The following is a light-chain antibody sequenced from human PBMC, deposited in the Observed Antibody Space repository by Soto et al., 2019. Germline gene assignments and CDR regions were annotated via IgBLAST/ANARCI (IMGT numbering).Light chain of an antibody. Sequence: QSALTQPASVSGSPGQSITISCTGTSSDVGDYNYVSWYQQHPGKAPKLMIYEVTNRPSGVSNRFSGSKSGNTASLTISGLQAEDEADYYCSSYTTTTTWVFGGGPKLTVL. CDR3: SSYTTTTTWV. V-gene: IGLV2-14*01. CDR2: EVT. J-gene: IGLJ3*02. CDR1: SSDVGDYNY.